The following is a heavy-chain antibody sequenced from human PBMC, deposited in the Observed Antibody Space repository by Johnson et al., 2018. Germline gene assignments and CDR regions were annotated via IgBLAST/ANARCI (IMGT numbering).Heavy chain of an antibody. Sequence: VQLQESGGGVVQPGRSLRLSCAASGFTFSSYAMHWVRQAPGKGLEWVSSIIKSSSYINYGDSVKGRFTISRDNAKNSLYLQTTSLRAEDTARYYCARVGRMALGDAFDIWGQGTMVTVSS. D-gene: IGHD5-24*01. V-gene: IGHV3-21*01. J-gene: IGHJ3*02. CDR1: GFTFSSYA. CDR2: IIKSSSYI. CDR3: ARVGRMALGDAFDI.